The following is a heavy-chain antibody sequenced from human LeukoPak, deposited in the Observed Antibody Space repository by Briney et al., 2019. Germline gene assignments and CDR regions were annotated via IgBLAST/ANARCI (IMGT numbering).Heavy chain of an antibody. CDR1: GFTFSSFW. CDR3: ASPVSVAGMADY. CDR2: INSDGSST. V-gene: IGHV3-74*01. Sequence: GGSLRLPCATSGFTFSSFWMRWVRRTPGKGLVWVSRINSDGSSTSYADSVKGRFTISRDNAKNTLYLQMNSLRAEDTAVYYCASPVSVAGMADYWGQGTLVTVSS. D-gene: IGHD6-19*01. J-gene: IGHJ4*02.